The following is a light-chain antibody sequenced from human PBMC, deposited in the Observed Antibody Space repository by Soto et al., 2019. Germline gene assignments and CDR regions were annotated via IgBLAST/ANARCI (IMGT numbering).Light chain of an antibody. CDR2: DVS. V-gene: IGLV2-11*01. J-gene: IGLJ3*02. Sequence: QSVLTQPRSVSGSPGQSVTISCTGTSSDVGGYNYVSWYQQHPGTAPKLMIYDVSKRPSGVPDRFSGSKSGNTASLTISGLQAEDEADYYCCSYAGSYTGVFGGGTKLTVL. CDR1: SSDVGGYNY. CDR3: CSYAGSYTGV.